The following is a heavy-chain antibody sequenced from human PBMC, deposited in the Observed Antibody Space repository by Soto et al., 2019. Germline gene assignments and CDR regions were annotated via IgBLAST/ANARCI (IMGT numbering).Heavy chain of an antibody. J-gene: IGHJ6*02. CDR2: IYYSGST. Sequence: SETLSLTCTVSGCSISSYYWSWLRQPPGKGLEWIGYIYYSGSTNYNPSLKSRVTISVDTSKNQFSLKLSSVTAADTAVYYCAKDVVYDFWSGYFTGENYYYYGMDVWGQGTTVTVSS. CDR3: AKDVVYDFWSGYFTGENYYYYGMDV. D-gene: IGHD3-3*01. V-gene: IGHV4-59*01. CDR1: GCSISSYY.